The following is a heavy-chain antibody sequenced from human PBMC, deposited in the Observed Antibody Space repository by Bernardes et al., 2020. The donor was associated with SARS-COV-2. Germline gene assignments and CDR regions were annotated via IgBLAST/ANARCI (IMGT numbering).Heavy chain of an antibody. CDR2: ISPTGDT. J-gene: IGHJ4*02. V-gene: IGHV3-23*01. Sequence: GGSLRLSCAGSGFTLDTFAMSWVRQVPGKGLEWVSGISPTGDTYYADSVKGRFTISRDNSNNILFLQMNNLRAEDTAVYYCAKDYCGSDCDFFDYWGQGTVVTVSS. D-gene: IGHD2-21*02. CDR3: AKDYCGSDCDFFDY. CDR1: GFTLDTFA.